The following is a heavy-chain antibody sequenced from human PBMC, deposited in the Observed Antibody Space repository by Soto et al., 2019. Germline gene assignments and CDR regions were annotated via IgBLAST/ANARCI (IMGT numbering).Heavy chain of an antibody. Sequence: PSETLSLTCAVSGASISRYYWSWIRQSPGKGLEWIGYLYNTGSTIFYPSLKSRVTISVDTSKNQFSLKMNSVTAADTAVYYCARDLWGYCGTDCYPLDVWGQGTTVTVSS. J-gene: IGHJ6*02. CDR3: ARDLWGYCGTDCYPLDV. V-gene: IGHV4-59*01. D-gene: IGHD2-21*02. CDR1: GASISRYY. CDR2: LYNTGST.